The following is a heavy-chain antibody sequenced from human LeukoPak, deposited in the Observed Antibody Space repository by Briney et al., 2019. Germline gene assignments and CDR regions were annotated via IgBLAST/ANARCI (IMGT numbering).Heavy chain of an antibody. J-gene: IGHJ4*02. Sequence: GGSLRLSCAASGFTFSSYGMHWVRQAPGKGLDWVAVISYDGSNKYYADSVKGRFTISRDNSKNTLYLQMNSLRAEDTAVYYCAKDAGSRALDYWGQGTLVTVSS. CDR1: GFTFSSYG. CDR3: AKDAGSRALDY. D-gene: IGHD6-25*01. V-gene: IGHV3-30*18. CDR2: ISYDGSNK.